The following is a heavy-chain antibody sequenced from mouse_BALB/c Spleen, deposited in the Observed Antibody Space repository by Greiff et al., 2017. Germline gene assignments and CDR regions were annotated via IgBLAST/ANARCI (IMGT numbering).Heavy chain of an antibody. CDR2: ISDGGSYT. Sequence: EVKLEESGGGLVKPGGSLKLSCAASGFTFSDYYMYWVRQTPEKRLEWVATISDGGSYTYYPDSVKGRFTISRDNAKNNLYLQMSSLKSEDTAMYYCARALGYYYAMDYWGQGTSVTVSS. CDR1: GFTFSDYY. J-gene: IGHJ4*01. D-gene: IGHD4-1*01. V-gene: IGHV5-4*02. CDR3: ARALGYYYAMDY.